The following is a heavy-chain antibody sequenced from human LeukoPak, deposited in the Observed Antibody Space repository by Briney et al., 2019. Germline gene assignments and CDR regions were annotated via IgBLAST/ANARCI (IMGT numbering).Heavy chain of an antibody. J-gene: IGHJ3*02. CDR2: IKQDGSEK. CDR3: ARDPIAAAAPGAFDI. Sequence: AGGSLRLSCAASGFTLSNYWMSWVRRAPGKGLEWVANIKQDGSEKYYVDSVKGRFTISRDNAKNSLYLQMNSLRAEDTAVYYCARDPIAAAAPGAFDIWGQGTMVTVSS. V-gene: IGHV3-7*01. D-gene: IGHD6-13*01. CDR1: GFTLSNYW.